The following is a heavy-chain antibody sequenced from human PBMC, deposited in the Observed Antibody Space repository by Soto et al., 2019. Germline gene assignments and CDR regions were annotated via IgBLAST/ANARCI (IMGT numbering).Heavy chain of an antibody. Sequence: QVQLQESGPGLVKPSQTLSLTCTVSGGSISSGSYYWSWIRQLPGKGLEWIGYIYYSGSTYYTPSLKSLVTISVDTSKNQFTLKLNSVAAADTAGYYCATRTEYDYGSGSLGGMDVW. CDR1: GGSISSGSYY. J-gene: IGHJ6*01. D-gene: IGHD3-10*01. CDR2: IYYSGST. CDR3: ATRTEYDYGSGSLGGMDV. V-gene: IGHV4-31*01.